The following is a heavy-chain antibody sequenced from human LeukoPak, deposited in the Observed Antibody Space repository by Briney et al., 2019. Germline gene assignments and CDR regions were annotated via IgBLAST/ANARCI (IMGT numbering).Heavy chain of an antibody. J-gene: IGHJ4*02. CDR1: GFTFSSYW. CDR2: IKEDGSEK. D-gene: IGHD6-13*01. Sequence: PGGSLRLSCAASGFTFSSYWMSWVRQAPGKGLEWVANIKEDGSEKYYVDSVKGRFTISRDNAKNSLYLQMNSLRAEDTAVYYCAREAGEQQLAHWGQGTLVTVSS. CDR3: AREAGEQQLAH. V-gene: IGHV3-7*01.